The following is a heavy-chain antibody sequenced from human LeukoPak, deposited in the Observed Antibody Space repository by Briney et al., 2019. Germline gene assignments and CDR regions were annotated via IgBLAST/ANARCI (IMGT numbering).Heavy chain of an antibody. D-gene: IGHD3-22*01. CDR1: GGTFGGYY. CDR3: ARAGNVLVVTQKKKKPFDL. CDR2: INHFGNT. J-gene: IGHJ4*02. V-gene: IGHV4-34*08. Sequence: SETLSLTCAVYGGTFGGYYWTWVRQPPGERPEWIGEINHFGNTNYNSSLKSRVTISVDTSKHQFSLKLHSVTAADTAVYCCARAGNVLVVTQKKKKPFDLWGQGTLVSVSS.